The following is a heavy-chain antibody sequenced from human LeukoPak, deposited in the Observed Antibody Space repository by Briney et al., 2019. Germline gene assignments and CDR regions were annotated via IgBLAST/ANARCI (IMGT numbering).Heavy chain of an antibody. CDR1: GGSITSNHYY. V-gene: IGHV4-39*01. Sequence: SETLSLTCTVSGGSITSNHYYWGWIRRPPGKGLERIGSISYGGSTHYNPSLKSRVTMSVDTSKNQFSLKLRSVTATDTAVYHCATSPGADYGGDHWFDPWGQGTLVTVSS. D-gene: IGHD4-23*01. CDR3: ATSPGADYGGDHWFDP. CDR2: ISYGGST. J-gene: IGHJ5*02.